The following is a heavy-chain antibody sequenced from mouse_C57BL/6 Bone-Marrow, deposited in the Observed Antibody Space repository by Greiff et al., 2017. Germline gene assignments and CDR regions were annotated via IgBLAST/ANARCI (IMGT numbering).Heavy chain of an antibody. V-gene: IGHV1-53*01. Sequence: QVQLQQPGTELVKPGASVKLSCKASGYTFTSYWMHWVKQRPGQGLEWIGNINPSNGGTNYNEKFQSKATLTVDTSSSTAYMQLSSLTSEDSAVYECARGGLPAWFADWGQGTLVTVSA. J-gene: IGHJ3*01. CDR2: INPSNGGT. D-gene: IGHD2-2*01. CDR1: GYTFTSYW. CDR3: ARGGLPAWFAD.